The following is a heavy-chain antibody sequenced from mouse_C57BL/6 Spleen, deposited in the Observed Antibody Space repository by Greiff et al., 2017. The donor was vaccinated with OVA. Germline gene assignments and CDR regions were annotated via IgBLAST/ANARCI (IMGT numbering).Heavy chain of an antibody. D-gene: IGHD1-1*01. CDR3: AIPYYYGSSPYAMDY. CDR1: GYTFTSYW. CDR2: IHPSDSDT. V-gene: IGHV1-74*01. J-gene: IGHJ4*01. Sequence: QVQLQQPGAELVKPGASVKVSCKASGYTFTSYWMHWVKQRPGQGLEWIGRIHPSDSDTNYNQKFKGKATLTVDKSSSTAYMQLSSLTSEDSAVYYCAIPYYYGSSPYAMDYWGQGTSVTGSS.